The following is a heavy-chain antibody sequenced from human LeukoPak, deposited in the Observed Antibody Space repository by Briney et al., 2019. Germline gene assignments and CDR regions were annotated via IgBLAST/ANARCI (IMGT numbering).Heavy chain of an antibody. CDR3: ARVRGWFGEPYYYYGMDV. V-gene: IGHV4-4*02. J-gene: IGHJ6*02. Sequence: QASETLSLTCAVSGGSSSSSNWWSWGRQPPGRGLEWIGEIYHSGSTNYNPSLKSRVTISVDKSKNQFSQKLSSVTAADTAVYYCARVRGWFGEPYYYYGMDVWGQGTTVTVSS. D-gene: IGHD3-10*01. CDR2: IYHSGST. CDR1: GGSSSSSNW.